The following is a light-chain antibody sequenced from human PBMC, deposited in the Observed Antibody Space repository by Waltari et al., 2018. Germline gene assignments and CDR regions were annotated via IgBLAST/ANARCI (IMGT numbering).Light chain of an antibody. J-gene: IGKJ4*01. CDR1: QSVSSY. V-gene: IGKV3-11*01. Sequence: DIVLTQSSAPLSLPPGERSPLSCRASQSVSSYLAWYQQKPGQAPRLLIYDASNRSTGIPARFSGSGSGTDFTLTISSLGPEDFAVYYCQQRSNWPLTFGGGTKVEIK. CDR2: DAS. CDR3: QQRSNWPLT.